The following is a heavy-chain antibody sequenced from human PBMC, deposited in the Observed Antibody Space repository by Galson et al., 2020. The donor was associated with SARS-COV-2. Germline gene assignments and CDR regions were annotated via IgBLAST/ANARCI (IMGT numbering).Heavy chain of an antibody. Sequence: GSLRLSCAASGLTFSNTEMYWVRQAPGKGLEWLSYISMSGITIYYADSVKGRFTISRDNAENSLYLQMNSLRAEDTGIYYCATGDVWFESWGQGTLVTVSS. J-gene: IGHJ5*01. D-gene: IGHD7-27*01. V-gene: IGHV3-48*03. CDR2: ISMSGITI. CDR1: GLTFSNTE. CDR3: ATGDVWFES.